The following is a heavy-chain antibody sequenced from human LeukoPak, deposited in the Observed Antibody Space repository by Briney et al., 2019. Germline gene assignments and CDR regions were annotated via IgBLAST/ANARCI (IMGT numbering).Heavy chain of an antibody. CDR2: FDPEDGET. CDR3: ARTSMVSAVDS. Sequence: ASVKVSCKVSGYTLTELSMHWVRQAPGKGLEWMGGFDPEDGETIYAQKFQGRVTMTADTSTDRAYMALRSMRSEDTAVYYCARTSMVSAVDSWGQGALFTVSS. J-gene: IGHJ4*02. D-gene: IGHD5-18*01. V-gene: IGHV1-24*01. CDR1: GYTLTELS.